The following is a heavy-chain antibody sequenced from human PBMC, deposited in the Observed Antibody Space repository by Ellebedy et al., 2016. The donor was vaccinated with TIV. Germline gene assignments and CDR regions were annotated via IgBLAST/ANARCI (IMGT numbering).Heavy chain of an antibody. CDR1: GFTFRNHA. D-gene: IGHD2-15*01. CDR2: ISSSSSSI. V-gene: IGHV3-48*01. Sequence: GESLKISCAASGFTFRNHAMNWVRQAPGKRLEWASYISSSSSSISYADSVKGRFTISRDNAQDTLFLQMNSLRAEDTAVYFCSRGWSTPDSWGQGTLVTVSS. J-gene: IGHJ4*02. CDR3: SRGWSTPDS.